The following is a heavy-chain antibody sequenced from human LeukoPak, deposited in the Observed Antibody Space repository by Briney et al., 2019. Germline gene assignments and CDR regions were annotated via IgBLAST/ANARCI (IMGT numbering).Heavy chain of an antibody. J-gene: IGHJ4*02. Sequence: SETLSLTCTVSGGSISGGGYYWSWIRQPPGKGLEWIGYIYHSGSTYYNPSLKSRVTISVDRSKNQFSLKLSSVTAADTAVYYCARDRDGSDYWGQGTLVTVSS. D-gene: IGHD5-24*01. CDR2: IYHSGST. CDR1: GGSISGGGYY. CDR3: ARDRDGSDY. V-gene: IGHV4-30-2*01.